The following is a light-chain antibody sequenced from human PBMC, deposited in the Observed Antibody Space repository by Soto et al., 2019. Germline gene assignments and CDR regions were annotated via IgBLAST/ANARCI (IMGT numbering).Light chain of an antibody. CDR3: KQARSYPT. V-gene: IGKV1-12*01. CDR2: GAS. Sequence: DVQLAQSPSSVSASVGDRVTISCRAGQDVVNWLAWYQQQPGKPPKXLIFGASSLHNGVSSRFSGSGSGTDSTLTIKNLQPEDSATYFCKQARSYPTCGQGTKVDIK. J-gene: IGKJ1*01. CDR1: QDVVNW.